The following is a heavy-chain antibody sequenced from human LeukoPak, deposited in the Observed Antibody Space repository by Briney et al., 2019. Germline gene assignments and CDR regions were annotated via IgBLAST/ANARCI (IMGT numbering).Heavy chain of an antibody. CDR3: ARWYGDYFDY. V-gene: IGHV3-53*01. D-gene: IGHD4-17*01. CDR1: GGSIISYY. Sequence: PSETLSLTCSVSGGSIISYYWTWIRQPPGKGLEWVSVIYSGGSTYYADSVKGRFTISRDNSKNTLYLQMNSLRAEDTAVYYCARWYGDYFDYWGQGTLVTVSS. CDR2: IYSGGST. J-gene: IGHJ4*02.